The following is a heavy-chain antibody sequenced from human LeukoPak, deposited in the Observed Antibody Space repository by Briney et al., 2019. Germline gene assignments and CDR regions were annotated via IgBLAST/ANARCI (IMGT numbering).Heavy chain of an antibody. CDR2: IIPILGIA. Sequence: SVKVSCKASGGTFSSYAISWVRQAPGQGLELMGRIIPILGIANYAQKFQGRVTITADKSTSTAYMELSSLRSEDTAVYYCAREEGRSWYRGYYYGMDVWGQGTTVTVSS. CDR1: GGTFSSYA. CDR3: AREEGRSWYRGYYYGMDV. J-gene: IGHJ6*02. D-gene: IGHD6-13*01. V-gene: IGHV1-69*04.